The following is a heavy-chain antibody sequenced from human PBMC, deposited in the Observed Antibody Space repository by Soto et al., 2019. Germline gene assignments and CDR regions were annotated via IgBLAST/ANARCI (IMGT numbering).Heavy chain of an antibody. CDR2: ITNNGRST. CDR1: GFTFSSYA. V-gene: IGHV3-64*07. J-gene: IGHJ4*02. D-gene: IGHD1-1*01. Sequence: EVQLVESGGGLVQPGGSLRLSCAASGFTFSSYAMHWVRQAPGKGLEYVSAITNNGRSTYYADSVKGRFTISRDNFKNTLYLQMGILRPDDMAVYYCASAHNDGYYDYWGQGTLVTVSS. CDR3: ASAHNDGYYDY.